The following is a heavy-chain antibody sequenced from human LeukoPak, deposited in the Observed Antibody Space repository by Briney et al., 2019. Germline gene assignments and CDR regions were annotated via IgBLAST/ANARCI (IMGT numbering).Heavy chain of an antibody. V-gene: IGHV3-66*01. J-gene: IGHJ4*02. Sequence: GGSLRLSCAASGFTVSSNYMNWVRQAPGKGLEWVSVIYSGGSIYYADSVKGRFTISRDNSKNTLYLQMNSLRAEDTAVYYCARLTMVRGADYWGQGTLVTVSS. CDR2: IYSGGSI. CDR3: ARLTMVRGADY. D-gene: IGHD3-10*01. CDR1: GFTVSSNY.